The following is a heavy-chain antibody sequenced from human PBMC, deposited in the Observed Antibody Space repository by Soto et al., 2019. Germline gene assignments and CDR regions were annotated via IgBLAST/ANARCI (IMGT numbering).Heavy chain of an antibody. D-gene: IGHD6-13*01. Sequence: QVQLVQSGAEVKKPGASVKVSCKASGYTFTSYDINWVRQATGQGLEWMGWMNPNSGNTGYAQKFQGRVTMTRNTSISTAYMELSSLTSEDAAVYYCAREHSSSWRFDYWGQGTLVTVSS. J-gene: IGHJ4*02. V-gene: IGHV1-8*01. CDR3: AREHSSSWRFDY. CDR1: GYTFTSYD. CDR2: MNPNSGNT.